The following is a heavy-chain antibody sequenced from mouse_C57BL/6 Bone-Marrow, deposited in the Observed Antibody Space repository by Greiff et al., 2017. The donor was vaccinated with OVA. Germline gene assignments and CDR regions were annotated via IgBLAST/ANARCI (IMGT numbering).Heavy chain of an antibody. Sequence: EVKLEESGEGLVKPGGSLKLSCAASGFTFSSYAMSWVRQTPEKRLEWVAYISSGGDYIYYAETVKGRFTISRDNARNTLYLQMSSLKSEDTAMYYCTRDEQLGGYFDYWGQGTTLTVSS. D-gene: IGHD4-1*02. J-gene: IGHJ2*01. CDR1: GFTFSSYA. CDR2: ISSGGDYI. CDR3: TRDEQLGGYFDY. V-gene: IGHV5-9-1*02.